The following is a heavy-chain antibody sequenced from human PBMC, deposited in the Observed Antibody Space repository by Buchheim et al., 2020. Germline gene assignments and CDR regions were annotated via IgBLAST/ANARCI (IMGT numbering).Heavy chain of an antibody. D-gene: IGHD1-26*01. CDR3: ARTVSKWDYYFDY. V-gene: IGHV4-31*11. CDR2: TFYSRST. Sequence: QVQLQESGPGLVKPSQTLSLSCVVSGGSISRGGYYWSWSRQHPGKGLEWIGYTFYSRSTAYHPSLKSRVSISADTSSNQFSLKLNSVTAADTAVYYCARTVSKWDYYFDYWGQG. J-gene: IGHJ4*02. CDR1: GGSISRGGYY.